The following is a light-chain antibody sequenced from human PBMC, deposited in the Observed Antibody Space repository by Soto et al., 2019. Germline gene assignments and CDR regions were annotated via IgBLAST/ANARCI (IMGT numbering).Light chain of an antibody. CDR1: SIDVGAYNY. CDR3: QSYDSGLSDVV. CDR2: DNT. Sequence: QSALTQFASVSGSPGQSITISCTGTSIDVGAYNYVSWYQQHPDKAPKLLIYDNTNRPSGVPDRFSGSKSGTSASLAITGLQAEDEADYYCQSYDSGLSDVVFGGGTKLTVL. J-gene: IGLJ2*01. V-gene: IGLV2-14*03.